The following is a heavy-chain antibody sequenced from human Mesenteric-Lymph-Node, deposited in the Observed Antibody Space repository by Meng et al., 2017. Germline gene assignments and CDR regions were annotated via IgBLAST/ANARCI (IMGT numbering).Heavy chain of an antibody. Sequence: GSLRLSCTVSGGSVSSGSYYWSWILQPPGKGLEWIGYIYYSGSTNYNPSLKSRVTISVDTSKNQFSLKLSSVTAADTAVYYCARDGAYYYYYGMDVWGQGTTVTVSS. CDR3: ARDGAYYYYYGMDV. J-gene: IGHJ6*02. CDR1: GGSVSSGSYY. D-gene: IGHD3-16*01. V-gene: IGHV4-61*01. CDR2: IYYSGST.